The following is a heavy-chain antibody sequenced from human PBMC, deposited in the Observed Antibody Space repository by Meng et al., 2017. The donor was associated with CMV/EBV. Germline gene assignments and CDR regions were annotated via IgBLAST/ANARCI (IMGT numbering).Heavy chain of an antibody. D-gene: IGHD6-13*01. CDR2: INSDGSST. V-gene: IGHV3-74*01. Sequence: GESLTISCAASGFTFSSYWMHWVRQAPGKGLVWVSRINSDGSSTSYANSVKGRFTISRDNAKNTLYLQMNSLRAEDTAVYYCARRPGYSSSWSGDAFDIWGQGTMVTVSS. CDR3: ARRPGYSSSWSGDAFDI. J-gene: IGHJ3*02. CDR1: GFTFSSYW.